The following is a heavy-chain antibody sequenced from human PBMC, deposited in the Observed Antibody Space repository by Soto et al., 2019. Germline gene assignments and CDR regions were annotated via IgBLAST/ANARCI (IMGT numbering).Heavy chain of an antibody. CDR3: AKGPEYDILTGCDY. CDR1: GFTFSLSA. D-gene: IGHD3-9*01. CDR2: ISGGGGST. Sequence: EVQLLESGGGFVQPGESLRLSCVASGFTFSLSAMSWVRQAPGRGLEWVSSISGGGGSTEYTDSVKGRFTISRDNSKDTVHLQMNSPRAEDTAVYYCAKGPEYDILTGCDYWGQGALVTVSS. V-gene: IGHV3-23*01. J-gene: IGHJ4*02.